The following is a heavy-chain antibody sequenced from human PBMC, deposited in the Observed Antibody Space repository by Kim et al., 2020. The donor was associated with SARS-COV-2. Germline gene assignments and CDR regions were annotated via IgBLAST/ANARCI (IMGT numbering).Heavy chain of an antibody. CDR1: GYSFTSYW. Sequence: GESLKISCKGSGYSFTSYWIGWVRQMPGKGLEWMGIIYPGDSDTRYSPSFQGQVTISADKSISTAYLQWSSLKASDTAMYYCARLSADGGWYYNWFDPWGQGTLVTVSS. V-gene: IGHV5-51*01. D-gene: IGHD6-19*01. J-gene: IGHJ5*02. CDR3: ARLSADGGWYYNWFDP. CDR2: IYPGDSDT.